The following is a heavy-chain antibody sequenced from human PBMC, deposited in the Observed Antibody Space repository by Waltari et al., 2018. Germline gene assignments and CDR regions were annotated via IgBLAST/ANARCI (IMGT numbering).Heavy chain of an antibody. CDR2: IYYNGAT. V-gene: IGHV4-59*11. J-gene: IGHJ6*02. D-gene: IGHD2-2*01. CDR1: RGSIRSHY. CDR3: ARDRVVPADEPDYYGLDV. Sequence: QVHLQESGPGQVKPSETLSLTCDVSRGSIRSHYWSWIRRPPGKGLDWIGYIYYNGATNYNPSLMSRVTISVDTAKNQFSLKLSSVTAADTAVYYCARDRVVPADEPDYYGLDVWGQGTTVTVSS.